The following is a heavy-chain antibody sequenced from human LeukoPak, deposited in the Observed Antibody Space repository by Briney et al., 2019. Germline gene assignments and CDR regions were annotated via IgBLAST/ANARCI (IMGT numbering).Heavy chain of an antibody. D-gene: IGHD3-22*01. Sequence: SETLSLTCTVSGGSISSYYWSWIRQPAGKGLEWIGRIYTSGSTNYNPPLKSRVTMSVDTSKNQFSLKLSSVTAADTAVYYCAREGERRNYYDSSGYDYWGQGTLVTVSS. V-gene: IGHV4-4*07. J-gene: IGHJ4*02. CDR1: GGSISSYY. CDR3: AREGERRNYYDSSGYDY. CDR2: IYTSGST.